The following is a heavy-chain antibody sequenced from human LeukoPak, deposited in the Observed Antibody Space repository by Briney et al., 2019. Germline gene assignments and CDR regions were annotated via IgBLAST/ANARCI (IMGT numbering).Heavy chain of an antibody. CDR3: ARGTRTVTREMPPKAGYFDY. CDR1: GGSISSGSYY. V-gene: IGHV4-61*02. J-gene: IGHJ4*02. CDR2: IYTSGST. D-gene: IGHD4-23*01. Sequence: SQTLSLTCTVSGGSISSGSYYWSWIRQPAGKGLEWTGRIYTSGSTNYNPSLKSRVTISVDTSKNQFSLKLSSVTAADTAVYYCARGTRTVTREMPPKAGYFDYWGQGTLVTVSS.